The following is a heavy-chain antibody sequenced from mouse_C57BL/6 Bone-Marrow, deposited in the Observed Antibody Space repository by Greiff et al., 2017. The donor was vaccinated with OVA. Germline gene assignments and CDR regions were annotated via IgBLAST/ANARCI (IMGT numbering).Heavy chain of an antibody. D-gene: IGHD1-1*01. V-gene: IGHV5-16*01. CDR2: INYDGSST. J-gene: IGHJ4*01. CDR1: GFTFSDYY. Sequence: EVKVVESEGGLVQPGSSMKLSCTASGFTFSDYYMAWVRQVPEKGLEWVANINYDGSSTYYLDSLKSRFIISRDNAKNILYLQMSSLKSEDTATYYCARDHSRGYAMDYWGQGTSVTVSS. CDR3: ARDHSRGYAMDY.